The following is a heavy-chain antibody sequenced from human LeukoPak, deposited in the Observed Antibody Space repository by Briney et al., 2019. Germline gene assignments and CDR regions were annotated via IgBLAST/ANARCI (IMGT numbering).Heavy chain of an antibody. Sequence: SETLSLTCAVYGGSFSGYYWSWIRQPPGKGLEWIGEINHSGSTNYNPSLKSRVTISVDTSKNQFSLKLSSVTAADTAVYYCARASYYDFWSGYYTGGLYYYYGMDVWGQGTTVTVSS. CDR2: INHSGST. CDR3: ARASYYDFWSGYYTGGLYYYYGMDV. V-gene: IGHV4-34*01. CDR1: GGSFSGYY. J-gene: IGHJ6*02. D-gene: IGHD3-3*01.